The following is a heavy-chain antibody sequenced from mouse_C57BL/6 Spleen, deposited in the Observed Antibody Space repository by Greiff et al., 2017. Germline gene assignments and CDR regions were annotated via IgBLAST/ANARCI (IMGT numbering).Heavy chain of an antibody. CDR1: GYAFSSYW. CDR2: IYPGDGDT. CDR3: AREATLGRERAWFAY. D-gene: IGHD4-1*01. V-gene: IGHV1-80*01. Sequence: VQLQQSGAELVKPGASVKISCKASGYAFSSYWMNWVKQRPGKGLEWIGQIYPGDGDTNYNGKFKGKATLTADKSSSTAYMQLSSLTSEDSAVYCGAREATLGRERAWFAYWGQGTLVTVSA. J-gene: IGHJ3*01.